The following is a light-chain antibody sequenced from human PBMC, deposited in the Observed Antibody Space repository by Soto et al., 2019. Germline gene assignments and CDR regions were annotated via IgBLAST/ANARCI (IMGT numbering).Light chain of an antibody. CDR3: TQATQFPGT. V-gene: IGKV2-24*01. J-gene: IGKJ2*01. CDR2: KIS. Sequence: DIVMTQSPLSSSVTLGQPASISCKSSQSLVHGDGNTYLSWLHQRPGQPPRLLIYKISERSSGVPDRVSGSGAGTDFTLKISRVEAEDVGVYYCTQATQFPGTFGQGTKLEI. CDR1: QSLVHGDGNTY.